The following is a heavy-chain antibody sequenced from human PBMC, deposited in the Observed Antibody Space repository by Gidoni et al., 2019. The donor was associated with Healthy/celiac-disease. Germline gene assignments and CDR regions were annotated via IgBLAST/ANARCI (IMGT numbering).Heavy chain of an antibody. J-gene: IGHJ6*02. CDR2: ISAYNGNT. V-gene: IGHV1-18*01. CDR1: GYTFTSYG. Sequence: QVQLVQSGAEVKKTGSSVKVSCKASGYTFTSYGISWVRQAPGQGLEWMGWISAYNGNTNYAQTLQGRVTMTTDTSTSTAYMELRSLRSDDTAVYYCARDGSSSSYVGAAGMDVWGQGTTVTVSS. CDR3: ARDGSSSSYVGAAGMDV. D-gene: IGHD6-13*01.